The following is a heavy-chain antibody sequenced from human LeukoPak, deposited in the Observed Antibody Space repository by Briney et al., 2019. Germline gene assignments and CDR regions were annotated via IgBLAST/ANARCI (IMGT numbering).Heavy chain of an antibody. J-gene: IGHJ6*04. CDR2: IYYSGST. V-gene: IGHV4-31*03. CDR3: ARSYSYGYYYYYGMDV. D-gene: IGHD5-18*01. CDR1: GGSISSGGYY. Sequence: SQTLSLTCTVSGGSISSGGYYWSWIRQHPGKGLEWIGYIYYSGSTYYNPSLKSRVTISVDTSKNQFSLKLSSVTAAGTAVYYCARSYSYGYYYYYGMDVWGKGTTVTVSS.